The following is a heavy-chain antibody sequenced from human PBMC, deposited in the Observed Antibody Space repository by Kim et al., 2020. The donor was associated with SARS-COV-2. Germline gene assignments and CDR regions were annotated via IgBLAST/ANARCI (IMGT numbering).Heavy chain of an antibody. CDR1: GYTFTGYY. J-gene: IGHJ4*02. Sequence: ASVKVSCKASGYTFTGYYMHWVRQAPGQGLEWMGRINPNSGGTNYAQKFQGTVTMTRDTSISTVYMELSRLRSDDSAVDYCARSVDINSHFDYWGQGTL. CDR2: INPNSGGT. V-gene: IGHV1-2*06. CDR3: ARSVDINSHFDY. D-gene: IGHD3-9*01.